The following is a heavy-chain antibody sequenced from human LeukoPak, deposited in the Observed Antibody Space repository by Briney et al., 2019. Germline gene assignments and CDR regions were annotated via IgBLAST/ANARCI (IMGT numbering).Heavy chain of an antibody. J-gene: IGHJ4*02. CDR1: GYSFTGYY. V-gene: IGHV1-2*02. CDR2: INPYSGGT. CDR3: ATDGNSSGYSYYFDY. Sequence: ASVKVSCKASGYSFTGYYMHWVRQAPGQGLEWMGWINPYSGGTNYAQKFQGRVTMTRDTSISTAYMELSRLRSDDTAVYYCATDGNSSGYSYYFDYWGQGTLVTVSS. D-gene: IGHD3-22*01.